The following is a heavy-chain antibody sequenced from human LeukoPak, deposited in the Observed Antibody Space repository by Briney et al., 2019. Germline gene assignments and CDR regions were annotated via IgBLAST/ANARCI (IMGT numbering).Heavy chain of an antibody. D-gene: IGHD3-22*01. Sequence: ASVKVSCKASGYTFTSYYMHWVRQAPGQGLEWMGIINPSGGSTSYAQKFQGRVTMTRDTSTSTVYMELRSRRSEDTAVYYCARAEYYYDSWFDPWGQGTLVTVSS. V-gene: IGHV1-46*01. CDR2: INPSGGST. J-gene: IGHJ5*02. CDR3: ARAEYYYDSWFDP. CDR1: GYTFTSYY.